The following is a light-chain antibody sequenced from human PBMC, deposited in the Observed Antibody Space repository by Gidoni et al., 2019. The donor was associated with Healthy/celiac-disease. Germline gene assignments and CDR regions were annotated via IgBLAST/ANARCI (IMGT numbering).Light chain of an antibody. Sequence: SAIPQPASVYGSPGQSITISCTGTSSYVGGYNYVSWYQQHPGKAPKLMIYDVSNRPSGVSNRFSGSKSGNTASLTISGLQAEDEADYYCSSYTSSSTPYVFGTGTKVTVL. CDR1: SSYVGGYNY. V-gene: IGLV2-14*03. CDR2: DVS. CDR3: SSYTSSSTPYV. J-gene: IGLJ1*01.